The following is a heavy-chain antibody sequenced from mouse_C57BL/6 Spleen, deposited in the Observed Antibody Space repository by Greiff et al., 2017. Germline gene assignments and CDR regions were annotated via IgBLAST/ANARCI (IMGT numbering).Heavy chain of an antibody. CDR3: TRGIYYGCSGNYAMDY. CDR2: IDPETGGT. Sequence: QVQLQQSGAELVRPGASVTLSCKASGYTFTDYEMHWVKQTPVHGLEWIGAIDPETGGTAYNQKFKGKAILTADKSSSTAYMELRSLTSEDSAVYYCTRGIYYGCSGNYAMDYWGQGTSVTVSS. D-gene: IGHD2-2*01. V-gene: IGHV1-15*01. CDR1: GYTFTDYE. J-gene: IGHJ4*01.